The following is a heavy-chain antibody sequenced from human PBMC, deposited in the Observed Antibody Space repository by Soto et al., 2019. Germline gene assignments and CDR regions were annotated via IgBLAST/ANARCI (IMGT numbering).Heavy chain of an antibody. D-gene: IGHD6-6*01. CDR3: AREYSSSSQYLYFDV. V-gene: IGHV1-69*01. J-gene: IGHJ2*01. CDR2: IIPITGTT. Sequence: QVQLVQSGAEVKKPGSSVKVSCKVSGGIFSSYAIGWVRQAPGQGLEWMAGIIPITGTTNRAQKFQSRVTVTADESTTTVYMELSSLTAEDTAVYYCAREYSSSSQYLYFDVWGRGTLVTVSS. CDR1: GGIFSSYA.